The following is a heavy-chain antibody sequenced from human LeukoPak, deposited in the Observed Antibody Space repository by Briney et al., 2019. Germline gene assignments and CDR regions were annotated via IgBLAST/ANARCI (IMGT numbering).Heavy chain of an antibody. CDR1: GFTFSNYG. V-gene: IGHV3-30*18. CDR3: AKDLSPNQLRDAFGI. CDR2: ISRDGSNK. D-gene: IGHD1-1*01. J-gene: IGHJ3*02. Sequence: GGSLRLSCAASGFTFSNYGMHWVRQAPGKGLEWVAVISRDGSNKYYADSVKGRFTISRDNSKNTMYLQLNSLRAEDATVYYCAKDLSPNQLRDAFGIWGQGTMVTVSS.